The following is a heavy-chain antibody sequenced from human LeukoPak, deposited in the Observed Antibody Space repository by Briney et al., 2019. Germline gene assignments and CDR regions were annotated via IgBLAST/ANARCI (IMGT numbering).Heavy chain of an antibody. CDR2: ISAYNGNT. D-gene: IGHD4-17*01. CDR1: GYTFTSYG. CDR3: ARWRDYGDPPVDY. V-gene: IGHV1-18*01. Sequence: ASVKVSCKASGYTFTSYGISWVRQAPGQGLEWMGWISAYNGNTNYSQKVQGRVTITTDTSTSTAYMELRSLRSDDTAVYYCARWRDYGDPPVDYWGQGTLVTVSS. J-gene: IGHJ4*02.